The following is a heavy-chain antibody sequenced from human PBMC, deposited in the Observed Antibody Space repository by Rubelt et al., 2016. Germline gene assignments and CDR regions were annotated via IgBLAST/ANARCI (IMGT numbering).Heavy chain of an antibody. V-gene: IGHV4-34*02. D-gene: IGHD1-26*01. CDR3: ARGRMGFHYYYYGMDV. CDR1: GGSFSGYY. CDR2: INHSGST. J-gene: IGHJ6*02. Sequence: QVQLQQWGAGLLKPSETLSLTCAVYGGSFSGYYWSWIRQPPGKGLEWIGEINHSGSTNYNPSLKSRVTISVATSTNQFSLKLSSVTAADTAVYYCARGRMGFHYYYYGMDVWGQGTTVTVSS.